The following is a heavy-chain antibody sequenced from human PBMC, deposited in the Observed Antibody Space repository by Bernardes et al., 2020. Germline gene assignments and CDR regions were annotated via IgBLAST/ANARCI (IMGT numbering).Heavy chain of an antibody. V-gene: IGHV3-23*01. CDR2: ISGSGGST. D-gene: IGHD3-22*01. Sequence: GGSLRLSCAASGFTFSSYAMSWVRQAPGKGLEWVSAISGSGGSTYYADSVKGRFTISRDNSKNTLYLQMNSLRAEDTAVYYCAKDPIPNYYDSSGYYAWGQGTLVTVSS. J-gene: IGHJ4*02. CDR3: AKDPIPNYYDSSGYYA. CDR1: GFTFSSYA.